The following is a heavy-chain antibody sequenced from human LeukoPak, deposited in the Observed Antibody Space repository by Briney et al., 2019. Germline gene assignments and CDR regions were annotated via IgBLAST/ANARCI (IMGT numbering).Heavy chain of an antibody. D-gene: IGHD3-22*01. CDR2: ISYDGTSK. J-gene: IGHJ4*02. CDR1: GFTFSAYA. V-gene: IGHV3-30*04. Sequence: PGRSLRLFCAASGFTFSAYAIHCVRQAPGKGLVWVAVISYDGTSKYYADSVKGRFTISRDNSENTLSLQLNSLRVEDTAVYYCARDAQDYFDSSGSFDYWGQGSLVTVSS. CDR3: ARDAQDYFDSSGSFDY.